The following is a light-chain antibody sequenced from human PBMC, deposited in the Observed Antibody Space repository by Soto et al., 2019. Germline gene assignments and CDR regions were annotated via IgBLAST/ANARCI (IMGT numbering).Light chain of an antibody. CDR2: GAA. CDR1: QSVSNY. Sequence: EILLTQAPGPLALSPGGRDTPPCRAIQSVSNYLAWYQHKPGEAHRLLIDGAASRATGIPDRCSGSGSETDVSVTISRLEPEDFAVYCCQQYNNWLTFGQGTK. V-gene: IGKV3-20*01. CDR3: QQYNNWLT. J-gene: IGKJ1*01.